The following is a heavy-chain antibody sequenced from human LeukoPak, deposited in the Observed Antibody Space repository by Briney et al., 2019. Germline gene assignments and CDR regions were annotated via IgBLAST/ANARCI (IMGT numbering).Heavy chain of an antibody. D-gene: IGHD3-22*01. CDR1: GYTLTELS. CDR2: FDPEDGET. V-gene: IGHV1-24*01. CDR3: ATGRGGYYYDSSGYPTY. Sequence: GASVKVSCKVSGYTLTELSMHWVRQAPGKGREWMGGFDPEDGETIYAQKFQGRVTMTEDTSTDTAYMELSSLRSEDTAVYYCATGRGGYYYDSSGYPTYWGQGTLVTVSS. J-gene: IGHJ4*02.